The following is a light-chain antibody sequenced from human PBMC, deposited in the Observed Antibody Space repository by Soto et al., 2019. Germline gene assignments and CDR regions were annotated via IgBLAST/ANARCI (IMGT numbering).Light chain of an antibody. J-gene: IGKJ5*01. CDR3: QQSYSSIT. CDR1: QSMYIY. V-gene: IGKV1-39*01. Sequence: DIEMTQSPSSLSASIGDRVSITCRSSQSMYIYLNWYQQKPGKAPKLLIYAASSLQRGVPSTFSGGGSGTDFTLTISSLQPEDFATYCCQQSYSSITFGQGTRLEI. CDR2: AAS.